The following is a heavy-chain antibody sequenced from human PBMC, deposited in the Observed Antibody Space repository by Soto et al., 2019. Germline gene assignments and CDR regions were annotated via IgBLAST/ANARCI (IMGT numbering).Heavy chain of an antibody. D-gene: IGHD1-1*01. Sequence: QVHRVQSGAEVKKPGASVKVSCKGSGYGFTTYGITWVRQAPGQGLEWMAWISAHNGNTNYAQKLQGRVTVTRDTSTSTAYMELRSLISDDTAVYYCARGRYGDYWGQGALVTVSS. J-gene: IGHJ4*02. V-gene: IGHV1-18*01. CDR3: ARGRYGDY. CDR2: ISAHNGNT. CDR1: GYGFTTYG.